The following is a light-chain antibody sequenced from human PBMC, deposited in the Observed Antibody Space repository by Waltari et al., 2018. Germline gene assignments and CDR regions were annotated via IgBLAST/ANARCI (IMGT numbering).Light chain of an antibody. CDR3: HQYTDPPWT. CDR2: CAS. Sequence: IVQTLSPDSPAVHLGERATSKCTSSQSVVSRSNNKDYVAWYQQISVQPPNLLIYCASTRKSGVPARFSGSGSGTDLTLTINSLQAEDVAIYFCHQYTDPPWTFGPVTKVEIK. J-gene: IGKJ1*01. V-gene: IGKV4-1*01. CDR1: QSVVSRSNNKDY.